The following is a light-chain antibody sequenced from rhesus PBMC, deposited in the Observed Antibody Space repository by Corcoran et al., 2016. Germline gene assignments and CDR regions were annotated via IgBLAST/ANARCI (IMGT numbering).Light chain of an antibody. CDR2: AAS. V-gene: IGKV1-28*03. CDR1: QGISSD. Sequence: DIQMIQSPSSLSVSVGDTVTNTCRESQGISSDLNWFQQKPGKAPKLLIYAASNLQSGVPSRFSGSGSGTDFTLTISSLQPADFAAYSCQQHHIHPFTFGPGTKLDIK. J-gene: IGKJ3*01. CDR3: QQHHIHPFT.